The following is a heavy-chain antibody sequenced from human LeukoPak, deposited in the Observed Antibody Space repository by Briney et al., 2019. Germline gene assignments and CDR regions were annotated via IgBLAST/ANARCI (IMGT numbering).Heavy chain of an antibody. CDR3: ATDWKDIVVVPAATAYYYMDV. J-gene: IGHJ6*03. D-gene: IGHD2-2*01. V-gene: IGHV3-53*01. CDR2: IYRGGIT. CDR1: GFTFSSYA. Sequence: GGSLRLSCAASGFTFSSYAMSWVRQAPGKGVEWVSLIYRGGITYSADSVKPPFTISRDNSKTTLFLQMTSLRAEDTAVYYCATDWKDIVVVPAATAYYYMDVWGKGTPVTVSS.